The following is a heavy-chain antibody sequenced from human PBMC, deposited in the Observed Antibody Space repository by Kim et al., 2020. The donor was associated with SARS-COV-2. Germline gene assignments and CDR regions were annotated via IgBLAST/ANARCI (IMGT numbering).Heavy chain of an antibody. CDR3: ARVTAAAGNFDY. V-gene: IGHV4-59*01. J-gene: IGHJ4*02. Sequence: PPRRRRVTKSVDTSKNQFSLKLGSVTAADTAVYYCARVTAAAGNFDYWGQGTLVTVSS. D-gene: IGHD6-13*01.